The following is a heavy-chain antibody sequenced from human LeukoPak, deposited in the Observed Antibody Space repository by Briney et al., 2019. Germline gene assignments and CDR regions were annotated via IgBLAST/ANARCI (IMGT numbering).Heavy chain of an antibody. V-gene: IGHV3-30*02. CDR2: IRYDGSNK. Sequence: PGGSLRLSCAASGFTFSSYGMHWVRQAPGKGLEWVAFIRYDGSNKYYADSVKGRFTISRDNSKNTLYLQMSSLRAEDTAVYYCAKSLFSGLFSAFDIWGQGTMVTVSS. D-gene: IGHD3-22*01. CDR1: GFTFSSYG. J-gene: IGHJ3*02. CDR3: AKSLFSGLFSAFDI.